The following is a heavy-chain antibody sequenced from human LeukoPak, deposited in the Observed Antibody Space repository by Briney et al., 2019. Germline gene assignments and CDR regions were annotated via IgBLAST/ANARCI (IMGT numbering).Heavy chain of an antibody. J-gene: IGHJ4*02. D-gene: IGHD3-22*01. CDR3: ARIDSSGYYSY. Sequence: SETLSLTCAVYGGSFSGYYWSWIRQPPGKGLEWIGEINHSGSTNYNPSLKSRVTISVDTSKNQFSLKLSSVTAADTAVCYCARIDSSGYYSYWGQGTLVTVSS. V-gene: IGHV4-34*01. CDR2: INHSGST. CDR1: GGSFSGYY.